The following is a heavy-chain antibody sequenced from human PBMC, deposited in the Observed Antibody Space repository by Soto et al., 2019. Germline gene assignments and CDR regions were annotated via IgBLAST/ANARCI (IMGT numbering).Heavy chain of an antibody. V-gene: IGHV4-34*01. Sequence: PSETLSLTCAVYGGSFSGYYWSWIRQPPGKGLEWIGSIYHRGSTYYNLSLRSRVSISIDTSKNQFSLKLSSVTAADTAVYYCARGVAARRLRYWGRGTLVTVSS. CDR3: ARGVAARRLRY. J-gene: IGHJ4*02. CDR1: GGSFSGYY. D-gene: IGHD6-6*01. CDR2: IYHRGST.